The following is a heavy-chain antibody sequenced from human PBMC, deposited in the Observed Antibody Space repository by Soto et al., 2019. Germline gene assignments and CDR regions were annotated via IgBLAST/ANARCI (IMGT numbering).Heavy chain of an antibody. CDR2: IIPISGTA. D-gene: IGHD2-2*01. V-gene: IGHV1-69*01. CDR3: ARSQGSSTSLEIYYYYYYGMDV. Sequence: QVQLVQSGAEVKKPGSSVKVSCKASGGTFSSYAISWVRQAPGQGLEWMGGIIPISGTANYAQKFQGRVTTTADESTSTAYMELRSLRSEDKAVYYCARSQGSSTSLEIYYYYYYGMDVWGQGTTVTVSS. CDR1: GGTFSSYA. J-gene: IGHJ6*02.